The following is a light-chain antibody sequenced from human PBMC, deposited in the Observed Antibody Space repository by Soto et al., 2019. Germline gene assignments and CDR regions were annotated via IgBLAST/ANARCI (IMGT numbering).Light chain of an antibody. J-gene: IGKJ4*01. CDR1: QTITNW. CDR2: DAS. Sequence: DIQMTQSPSILSASVGDRVTITCRSSQTITNWLAWYQQKPGKAPRLLIYDASSLESWVPSRFSGSGPGTEFTLTISRLKSEDFEIYYCQPYNNWPLTFGGGTKV. CDR3: QPYNNWPLT. V-gene: IGKV1-5*01.